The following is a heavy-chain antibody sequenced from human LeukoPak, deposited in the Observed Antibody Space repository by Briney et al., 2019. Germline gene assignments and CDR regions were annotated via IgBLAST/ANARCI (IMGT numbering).Heavy chain of an antibody. J-gene: IGHJ5*02. V-gene: IGHV3-48*04. CDR3: ARAAGWFDP. CDR2: ISSSSNNI. CDR1: GFSFRNYV. Sequence: PGGSLRLSCAASGFSFRNYVISWVRQAPGKGLEWVSYISSSSNNIHYANSVRGRFTISRDNAKNSVYLQMNSLRAEDTAIYYCARAAGWFDPWGQGTLVTVSS.